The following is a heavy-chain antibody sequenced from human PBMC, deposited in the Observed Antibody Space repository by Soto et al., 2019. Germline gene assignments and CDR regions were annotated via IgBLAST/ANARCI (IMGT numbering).Heavy chain of an antibody. CDR1: GYTFTSYY. D-gene: IGHD2-8*01. CDR2: INPSGSST. J-gene: IGHJ4*02. V-gene: IGHV1-46*01. Sequence: QVQLVQSGAEVKKPGASVKISCKASGYTFTSYYMHWVRQAPGQGLEWMGIINPSGSSTNYAQKLQGRCAMTRDTSTSTVYMELNSLRSEDTAVYYCARPPYPGCINAVCYPLDYWGQGTLVTVSS. CDR3: ARPPYPGCINAVCYPLDY.